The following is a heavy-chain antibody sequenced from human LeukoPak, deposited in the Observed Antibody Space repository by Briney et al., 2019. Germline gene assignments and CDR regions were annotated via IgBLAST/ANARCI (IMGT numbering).Heavy chain of an antibody. CDR2: IIPIFGTA. CDR1: GGTFSSYA. V-gene: IGHV1-69*13. Sequence: ASVKVSCRASGGTFSSYAISWVRQAPGQGLEWMGGIIPIFGTANYAQKFQGRVTITADESTSTAYMELSSLRSEDTAVYYCARDRGYGANDAFDIWGQGTMVTVSS. J-gene: IGHJ3*02. CDR3: ARDRGYGANDAFDI. D-gene: IGHD3-10*01.